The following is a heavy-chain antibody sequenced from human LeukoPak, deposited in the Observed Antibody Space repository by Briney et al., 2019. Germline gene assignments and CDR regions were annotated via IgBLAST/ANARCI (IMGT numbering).Heavy chain of an antibody. CDR3: ARGSSSSSYYYYGMDV. D-gene: IGHD6-13*01. J-gene: IGHJ6*02. CDR1: GGSISTTNW. Sequence: PSETLSLTCAVSGGSISTTNWWSWVRQPPGRGLEWIGEIYHSGSTNYNPSLKSRVTISVDKSKSQFFLKLSSVTAADTAVYYCARGSSSSSYYYYGMDVWGQGTTVTVSS. V-gene: IGHV4-4*02. CDR2: IYHSGST.